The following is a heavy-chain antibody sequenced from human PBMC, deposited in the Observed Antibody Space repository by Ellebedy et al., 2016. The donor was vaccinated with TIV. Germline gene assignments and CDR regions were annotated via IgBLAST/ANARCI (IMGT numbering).Heavy chain of an antibody. J-gene: IGHJ4*02. CDR2: MNPNSGST. CDR3: AKNLARTGDFDY. Sequence: AASVKVSCKASGYTFTDYDINWVRQAPGQGLEWLGLMNPNSGSTGYAQKFQGRVTLTRDTSINTAYMELRSLTSEDTAVYYCAKNLARTGDFDYWGQGTLVTVSS. D-gene: IGHD7-27*01. CDR1: GYTFTDYD. V-gene: IGHV1-8*01.